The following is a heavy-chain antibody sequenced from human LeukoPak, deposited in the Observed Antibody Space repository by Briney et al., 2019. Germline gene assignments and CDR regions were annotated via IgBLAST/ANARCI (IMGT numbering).Heavy chain of an antibody. CDR2: IKSKTDGGTT. CDR1: GFTFSNVW. CDR3: TTGPYSSSWYWLY. V-gene: IGHV3-15*01. D-gene: IGHD6-13*01. J-gene: IGHJ4*02. Sequence: NPGASLLLSSASSGFTFSNVWMSWVRAAPGEGLEWAGRIKSKTDGGTTDYAATVKGRFTISRDDSKNTLYLQMNSLKTEDTAVYYCTTGPYSSSWYWLYWGQGTLVTVSS.